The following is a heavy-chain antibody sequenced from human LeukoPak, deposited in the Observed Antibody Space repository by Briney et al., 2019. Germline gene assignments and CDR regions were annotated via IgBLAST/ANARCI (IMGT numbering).Heavy chain of an antibody. D-gene: IGHD4-23*01. CDR2: IKHDGSEK. CDR3: AGDQGGGWFDL. J-gene: IGHJ5*02. CDR1: GFTFSSYW. V-gene: IGHV3-7*01. Sequence: PGGSLRLSCAASGFTFSSYWMSWVRQAPGKGLEWVANIKHDGSEKYFVDSVKGRFTISRDNAKNSLYLQMNSLRAEDTAVYYCAGDQGGGWFDLWGQGTLVTVSS.